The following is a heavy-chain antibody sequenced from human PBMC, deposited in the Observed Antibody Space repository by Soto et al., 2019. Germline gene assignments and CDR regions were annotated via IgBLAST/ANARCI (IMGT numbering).Heavy chain of an antibody. CDR1: GFTFSSYG. Sequence: GGSLRLSCAAAGFTFSSYGMHWARQAPGKGLEWVAVIWYDGSNKYYADSVKGRFTISRDNSKNTLYLQMNSLRAEDTAVYYCARDLKVKLRRPYGMDVWGQGTTVTVSS. D-gene: IGHD1-26*01. V-gene: IGHV3-33*01. CDR2: IWYDGSNK. CDR3: ARDLKVKLRRPYGMDV. J-gene: IGHJ6*02.